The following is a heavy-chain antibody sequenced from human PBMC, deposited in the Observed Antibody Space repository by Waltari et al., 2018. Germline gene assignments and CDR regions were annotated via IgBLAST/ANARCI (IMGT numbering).Heavy chain of an antibody. D-gene: IGHD6-13*01. CDR2: FDPEDGET. Sequence: QFQLVQSGAEVKKPGASVKVSCKVSGYTLTELSMHWVRQAPGKGLEWMGGFDPEDGETIYAQKFQGRVTMTEDTSTDTAYMELSSLRSEDTAVYYCATVAIAAAGSGVENYFDYWGQGTLVTVSS. J-gene: IGHJ4*02. V-gene: IGHV1-24*01. CDR3: ATVAIAAAGSGVENYFDY. CDR1: GYTLTELS.